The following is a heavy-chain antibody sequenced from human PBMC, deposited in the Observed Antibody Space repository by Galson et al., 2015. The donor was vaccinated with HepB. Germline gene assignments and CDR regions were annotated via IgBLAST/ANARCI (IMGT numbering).Heavy chain of an antibody. Sequence: SVKVSCKASGYTFTSYAMHWVRQAPGQGLEWMGWINTNTGNPTYAQGFTGRFVFSLDTSVSTAYLQISSRKADDTAVYYCARAGPQQLVLRYSGYNWFDPWGQGTLVTVSS. CDR3: ARAGPQQLVLRYSGYNWFDP. D-gene: IGHD6-13*01. V-gene: IGHV7-4-1*02. CDR1: GYTFTSYA. CDR2: INTNTGNP. J-gene: IGHJ5*02.